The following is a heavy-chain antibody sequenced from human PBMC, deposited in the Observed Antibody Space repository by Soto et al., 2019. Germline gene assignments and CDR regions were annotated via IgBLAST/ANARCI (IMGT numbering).Heavy chain of an antibody. Sequence: GGSLRLSCAASGFTFSSYAMSWVRQAPGKGLEWVSAISGSGGSTYYADSVKGRFTISRDNSKNTLYLQMNSLRAEDTAVYYCAKNGASYYDILTGYVTGNWFDPWGQGTLVTVSS. V-gene: IGHV3-23*01. CDR2: ISGSGGST. D-gene: IGHD3-9*01. CDR1: GFTFSSYA. J-gene: IGHJ5*02. CDR3: AKNGASYYDILTGYVTGNWFDP.